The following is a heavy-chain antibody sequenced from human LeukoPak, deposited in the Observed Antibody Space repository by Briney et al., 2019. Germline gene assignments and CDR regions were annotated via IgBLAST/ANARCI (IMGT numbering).Heavy chain of an antibody. V-gene: IGHV3-7*03. Sequence: PGGSLRLSCAASGFTFSNYWMSWVRQAPGKGLEWVANIRQDGSEKYSVDSVKGRFTISGDNAKNSLYLQMSSLRAEDTAVYYCARDKRADEGSKFDYWGQGTLVTVSS. CDR2: IRQDGSEK. CDR3: ARDKRADEGSKFDY. D-gene: IGHD1-26*01. CDR1: GFTFSNYW. J-gene: IGHJ4*02.